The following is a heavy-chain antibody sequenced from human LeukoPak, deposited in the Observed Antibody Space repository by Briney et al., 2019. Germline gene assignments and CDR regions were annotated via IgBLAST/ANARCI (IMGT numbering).Heavy chain of an antibody. CDR3: ARIDIVVVPAAKWTEYFQH. J-gene: IGHJ1*01. Sequence: PGGSLRLSCAASGFTFSDYYMSWIRQAPGKGLEWVSYISSSGSTIYYADSVKGRFTISRDNAKNSLYLQMNSLRAEDTAVYYCARIDIVVVPAAKWTEYFQHWGQGTLVTVSS. CDR1: GFTFSDYY. CDR2: ISSSGSTI. D-gene: IGHD2-2*01. V-gene: IGHV3-11*04.